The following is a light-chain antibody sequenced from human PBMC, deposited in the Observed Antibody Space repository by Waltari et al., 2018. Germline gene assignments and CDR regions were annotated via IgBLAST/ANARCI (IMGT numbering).Light chain of an antibody. CDR3: QQYGSSILYT. V-gene: IGKV3-20*01. CDR2: GAS. J-gene: IGKJ2*01. CDR1: QSLTKKY. Sequence: VLTQSPGTLSLSPGESATLSCRASQSLTKKYLAWYQQKPGQPPRLLISGASSRAAGIPDRFSGSGSGTDFTLTINRLETDDSAVYYCQQYGSSILYTFGQGTKLEIK.